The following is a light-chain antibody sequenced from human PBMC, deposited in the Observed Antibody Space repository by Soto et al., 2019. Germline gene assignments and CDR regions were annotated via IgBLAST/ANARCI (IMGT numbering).Light chain of an antibody. CDR3: MTYAGGNSVT. CDR2: EVT. CDR1: DNDVGRYDY. Sequence: QSALTQPPSASGSLGLSVTLSCSGTDNDVGRYDYVSWYQHPGKAPKLLIYEVTKRPSGVPDRFSASESGNAASLTVSGLQDEDEADYYCMTYAGGNSVTFGGGTKLSVL. J-gene: IGLJ2*01. V-gene: IGLV2-8*01.